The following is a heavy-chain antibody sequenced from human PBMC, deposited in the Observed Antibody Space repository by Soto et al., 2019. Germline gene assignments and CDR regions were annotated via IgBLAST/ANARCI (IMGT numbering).Heavy chain of an antibody. V-gene: IGHV4-30-4*01. D-gene: IGHD3-10*01. CDR1: GGSISSGDYY. CDR3: AREIWFGELSVDP. J-gene: IGHJ5*02. Sequence: PSETLSLTCTVSGGSISSGDYYWSWIRQPPGKGLEWIGYIYYSGSTYYNPSLKSRVTISVDTSKNQFSLKLSSVTAADTAVYYCAREIWFGELSVDPWGQGTLVTVS. CDR2: IYYSGST.